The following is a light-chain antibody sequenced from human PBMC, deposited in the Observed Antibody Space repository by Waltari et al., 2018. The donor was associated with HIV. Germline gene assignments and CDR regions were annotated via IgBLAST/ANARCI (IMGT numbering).Light chain of an antibody. CDR1: QSVSTF. J-gene: IGKJ1*01. CDR3: QQRTNWRT. CDR2: DAS. V-gene: IGKV3-11*01. Sequence: EIVLTQSPATLSLSPGERAALSCRASQSVSTFLAWYQQKPGQAPRLLIYDASNRATGIPARFSGSGSGTDFTLTISSLEPEDFALYYCQQRTNWRTFGQGTKVEIK.